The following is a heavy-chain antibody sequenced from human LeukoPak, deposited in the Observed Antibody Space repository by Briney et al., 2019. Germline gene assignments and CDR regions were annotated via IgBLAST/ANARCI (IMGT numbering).Heavy chain of an antibody. D-gene: IGHD2-8*01. V-gene: IGHV3-11*01. Sequence: PGGALRLSCAASGFTFSDYYMIWIRQAPGKGLEGVSYISGSGSTEYYADSVRGRFTISRDNAKNSLYLQMNSLRAEDTAVYYCARPRKWIDYWGQGTLVTVSS. CDR3: ARPRKWIDY. CDR1: GFTFSDYY. J-gene: IGHJ4*02. CDR2: ISGSGSTE.